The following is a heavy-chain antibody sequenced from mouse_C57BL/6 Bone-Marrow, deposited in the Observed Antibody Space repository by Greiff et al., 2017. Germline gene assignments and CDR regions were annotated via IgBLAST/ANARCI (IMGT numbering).Heavy chain of an antibody. J-gene: IGHJ3*01. CDR1: GYTFTSYW. V-gene: IGHV1-64*01. CDR3: ARSETSPFAY. Sequence: QVQLQQPGAELVKPGASVTLSCKASGYTFTSYWMHWVKQRPGQGLAWIGMIHPNSGSTNYNEKFKSKATLTVDKSSSTAYMQLSSLTSEDSAVYYCARSETSPFAYWGQGTLVTVSA. CDR2: IHPNSGST.